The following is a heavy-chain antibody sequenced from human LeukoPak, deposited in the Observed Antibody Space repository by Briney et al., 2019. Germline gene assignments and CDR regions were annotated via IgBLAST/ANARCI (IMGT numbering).Heavy chain of an antibody. CDR3: ARDSRGSSWFFDY. CDR2: INSDGSST. CDR1: GFTFSSYW. V-gene: IGHV3-74*01. J-gene: IGHJ4*02. Sequence: PGGSLRLSCAASGFTFSSYWMHWVRQAPGKGLVWVSRINSDGSSTSYADSVKGRFTISRDNGKNSLYLQMNSLRVEDTAVYYCARDSRGSSWFFDYWGQGALVTVSS. D-gene: IGHD6-13*01.